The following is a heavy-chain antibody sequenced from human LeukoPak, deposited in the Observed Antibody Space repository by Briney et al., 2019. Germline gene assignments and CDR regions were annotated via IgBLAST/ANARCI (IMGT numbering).Heavy chain of an antibody. CDR2: INPNSGGT. Sequence: GASVKVSCKASGYTFTGYYMHWVRQAPGQGLEWMGWINPNSGGTNYAQKFQGRVTMTRDTSISTAYMELSRLRSDDTAVYYCARDSAGLQLEGGDYWGQGTLVTVSS. CDR3: ARDSAGLQLEGGDY. D-gene: IGHD1-1*01. CDR1: GYTFTGYY. V-gene: IGHV1-2*02. J-gene: IGHJ4*02.